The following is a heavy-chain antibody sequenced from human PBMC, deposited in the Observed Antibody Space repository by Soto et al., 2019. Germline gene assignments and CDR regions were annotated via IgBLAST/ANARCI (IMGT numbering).Heavy chain of an antibody. V-gene: IGHV4-59*01. Sequence: PSETLSLTCTVSGGSISSYYWSWIRQPPGKGLEWIGYIYYSGSTNYNPSHKSRVTISVDTSKNQFSLKLSSVTAADTAVYYCAGYNWNYELVAFDIWGQGTIVTVSS. CDR3: AGYNWNYELVAFDI. CDR2: IYYSGST. D-gene: IGHD1-7*01. CDR1: GGSISSYY. J-gene: IGHJ3*02.